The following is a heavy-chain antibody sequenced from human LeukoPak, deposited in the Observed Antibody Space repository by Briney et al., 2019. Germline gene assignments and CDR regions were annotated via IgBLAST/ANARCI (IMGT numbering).Heavy chain of an antibody. CDR3: AKDLESYDYVWGSCFDY. V-gene: IGHV3-23*01. D-gene: IGHD3-16*01. CDR2: ISGSGGST. Sequence: GGSLRLSCAASGFTFSSYAMSWVRQAPGKGLEWVSAISGSGGSTYYADSVKGRFTISRDNSKNTLYLQMNSLRAEDTAVYYCAKDLESYDYVWGSCFDYWGQGTLVTVSS. CDR1: GFTFSSYA. J-gene: IGHJ4*02.